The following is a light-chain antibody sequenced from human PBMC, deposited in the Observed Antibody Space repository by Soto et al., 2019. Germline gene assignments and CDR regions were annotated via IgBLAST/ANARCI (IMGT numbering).Light chain of an antibody. Sequence: DVHMTQSPPSLSASGGDRVTITCRASQSISTFLNWYQQKPGKAPKVVIYGASSLQSGVPSRFSGSGSGTDFTLTISSLQPEDFAIYYCQQSYSSPRTFGQGTKLEIK. CDR3: QQSYSSPRT. J-gene: IGKJ2*01. CDR2: GAS. CDR1: QSISTF. V-gene: IGKV1-39*01.